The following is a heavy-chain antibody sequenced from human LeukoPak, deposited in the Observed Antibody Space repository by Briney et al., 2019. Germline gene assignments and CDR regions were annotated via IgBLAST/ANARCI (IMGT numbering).Heavy chain of an antibody. V-gene: IGHV3-66*01. J-gene: IGHJ4*02. D-gene: IGHD6-13*01. CDR3: ARVVLTAAADYFDY. CDR2: IYSGGST. Sequence: PGGSLRLSCAASGFTVSSNYMSWVRQAPGKGLEWVSVIYSGGSTYYADSVKGRFTIPRDNSKNTLYLQMNSLRAEDTAVYYCARVVLTAAADYFDYWGQGTLVTVSS. CDR1: GFTVSSNY.